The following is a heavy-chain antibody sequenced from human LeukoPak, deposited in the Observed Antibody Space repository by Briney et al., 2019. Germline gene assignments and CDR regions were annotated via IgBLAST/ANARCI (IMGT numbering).Heavy chain of an antibody. V-gene: IGHV3-7*04. CDR1: GVTFSSYW. J-gene: IGHJ6*03. D-gene: IGHD6-13*01. Sequence: PGGSLRLSCAASGVTFSSYWMSWVRQAPGKGLEWVANIKQDGGEKYYVDSVKGRFTISRDNAKNSLYMQMNSLRAEDTAVYYCARAAYSSTSWYYYYMDVWGKGTTVTVSS. CDR2: IKQDGGEK. CDR3: ARAAYSSTSWYYYYMDV.